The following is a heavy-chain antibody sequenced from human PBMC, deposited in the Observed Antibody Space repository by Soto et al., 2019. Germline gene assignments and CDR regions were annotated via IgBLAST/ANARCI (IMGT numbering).Heavy chain of an antibody. CDR3: AKGLGSGSYAASDS. D-gene: IGHD1-26*01. Sequence: EVQLLESGGGLVQPGGSLRLSCAASGFTFSSYALSWVRQAPGKGLEWVSAITGSGDRTYYADSVKGRLTISRDNSKNTLSLEMNSLRAEDTAVYYCAKGLGSGSYAASDSCGQGTLVTVSS. CDR1: GFTFSSYA. J-gene: IGHJ5*01. CDR2: ITGSGDRT. V-gene: IGHV3-23*01.